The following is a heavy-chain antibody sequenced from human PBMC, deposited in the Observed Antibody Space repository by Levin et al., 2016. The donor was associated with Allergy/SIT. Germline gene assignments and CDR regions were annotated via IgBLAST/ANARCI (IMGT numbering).Heavy chain of an antibody. Sequence: GGSLRLSCAAAGFTSSNYALTWLRQPPGKGLEWVSSISASGDDTYYTDSVKGRFTISRDNSKNTLYLQMNSLRAEDTAVYYCAKDQEWRAGTPTSFGDYWGQGTLVTVSS. CDR1: GFTSSNYA. J-gene: IGHJ4*02. CDR3: AKDQEWRAGTPTSFGDY. D-gene: IGHD6-19*01. CDR2: ISASGDDT. V-gene: IGHV3-23*01.